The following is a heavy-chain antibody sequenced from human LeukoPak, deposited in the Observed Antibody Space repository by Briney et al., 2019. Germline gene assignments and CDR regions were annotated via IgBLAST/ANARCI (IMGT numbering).Heavy chain of an antibody. Sequence: SETLSLTRTVSGGSISSGGYYWSWIRQHPGKGLEWIGYIYYSGSTYYNPSLKGRVTISVDTSKNQFSLKLSSVTAADTAVYYCARDPGTIFGEIGFDYWGQGTLVTVSS. D-gene: IGHD3-3*01. CDR2: IYYSGST. CDR1: GGSISSGGYY. V-gene: IGHV4-31*03. J-gene: IGHJ4*02. CDR3: ARDPGTIFGEIGFDY.